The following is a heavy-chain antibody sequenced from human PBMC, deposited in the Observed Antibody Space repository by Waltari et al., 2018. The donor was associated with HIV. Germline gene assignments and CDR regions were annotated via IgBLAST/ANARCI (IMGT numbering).Heavy chain of an antibody. CDR2: NHYNGRD. D-gene: IGHD4-4*01. J-gene: IGHJ4*02. V-gene: IGHV4-38-2*02. Sequence: QVQLQESGSGLVQTLENLSLTCAVSGSAITSGYYWAWIRQSQGVGLEWIATNHYNGRDDYTLYLGGAVVASRDPSKNQFSLKMRYVTAADTAMYYCARDWGVTTGPFDFWGQGTQVTVSS. CDR3: ARDWGVTTGPFDF. CDR1: GSAITSGYY.